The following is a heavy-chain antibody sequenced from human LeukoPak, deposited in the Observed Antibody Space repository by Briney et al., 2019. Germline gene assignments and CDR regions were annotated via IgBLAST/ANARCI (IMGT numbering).Heavy chain of an antibody. V-gene: IGHV3-74*01. J-gene: IGHJ4*02. CDR3: ATKQWLAPPPDS. CDR2: INTDGTVT. CDR1: GFTFSKYW. Sequence: GGSLRLSCAASGFTFSKYWTLWVRQAPGKGLESVSRINTDGTVTTYADSVEGRFTVSRDNADNTMFLQMNSVRDEDTAVYYCATKQWLAPPPDSWGQGTPVTVSS. D-gene: IGHD6-19*01.